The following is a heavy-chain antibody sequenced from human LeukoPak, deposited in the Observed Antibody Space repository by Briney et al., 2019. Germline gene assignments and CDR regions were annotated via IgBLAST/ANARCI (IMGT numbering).Heavy chain of an antibody. CDR3: ARVGAQQLVPRRFPTRYFDL. J-gene: IGHJ2*01. CDR2: IYHSGST. D-gene: IGHD6-13*01. CDR1: GGSISSGGYS. Sequence: KSSETLSLTCAVSGGSISSGGYSWSWIRQPPGKGLEWIGYIYHSGSTYYNPSLKSRVTISVDRSKNQFSLKLSSVTAADTAVYYCARVGAQQLVPRRFPTRYFDLWGRGTLVTVSS. V-gene: IGHV4-30-2*01.